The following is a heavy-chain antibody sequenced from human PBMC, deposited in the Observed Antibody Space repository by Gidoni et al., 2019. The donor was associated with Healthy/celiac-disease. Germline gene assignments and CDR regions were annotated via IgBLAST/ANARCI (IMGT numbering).Heavy chain of an antibody. Sequence: QVQLVQSGAEVKKPGSSVKVSCKASGGTFSSYAISWVRQAPGQGLEWMGGIIPIFGTANYAQKFQGRVTITADESTSTAYMELSSLRSEDTAVYYCARGRMAAYGSGSYYKYYYGMDVWGQGTTVTVSS. CDR3: ARGRMAAYGSGSYYKYYYGMDV. J-gene: IGHJ6*02. CDR2: IIPIFGTA. D-gene: IGHD3-10*01. CDR1: GGTFSSYA. V-gene: IGHV1-69*01.